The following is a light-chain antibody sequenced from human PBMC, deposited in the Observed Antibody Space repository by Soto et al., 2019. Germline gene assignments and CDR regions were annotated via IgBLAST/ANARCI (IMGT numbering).Light chain of an antibody. CDR3: QQYGSSRT. J-gene: IGKJ1*01. Sequence: EIVLTQSPGTLSLSPGERVTLSCRASQSVSSSDLAWYQQKPGQAPRLLIYAASSRATGIPDRFSGSGSGTDFSLTISRLEPEDFAVYYCQQYGSSRTFGQGTKVDIK. CDR2: AAS. CDR1: QSVSSSD. V-gene: IGKV3-20*01.